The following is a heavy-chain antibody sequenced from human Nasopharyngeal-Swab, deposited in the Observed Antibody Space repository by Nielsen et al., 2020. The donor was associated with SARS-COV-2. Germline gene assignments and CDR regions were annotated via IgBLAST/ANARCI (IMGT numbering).Heavy chain of an antibody. CDR2: ISVYNGNT. J-gene: IGHJ4*02. CDR1: GYTFANYV. Sequence: ASVKVSCKASGYTFANYVVSWVRQAPGQGLEWMGWISVYNGNTGYAQNFQGRVTMTTDTSTNTGYLEPRSLRSDDTAVYYCARGNGWYPDHWGQGTLVTVSS. D-gene: IGHD6-19*01. V-gene: IGHV1-18*01. CDR3: ARGNGWYPDH.